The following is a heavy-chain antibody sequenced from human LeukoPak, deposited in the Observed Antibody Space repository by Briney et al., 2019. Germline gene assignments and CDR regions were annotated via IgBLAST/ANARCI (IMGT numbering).Heavy chain of an antibody. CDR3: AKDGTTPYCSGGSCYASVGY. Sequence: PGGSLRLSCAASGFTFSSYAMSWVRQAPGKGLEWVSAISGSGGSTYYADSVKGRFTISRDNSKNTLYLQMNSLRAEDTAVYYCAKDGTTPYCSGGSCYASVGYGGQGTLVTVSS. V-gene: IGHV3-23*01. CDR1: GFTFSSYA. J-gene: IGHJ4*02. CDR2: ISGSGGST. D-gene: IGHD2-15*01.